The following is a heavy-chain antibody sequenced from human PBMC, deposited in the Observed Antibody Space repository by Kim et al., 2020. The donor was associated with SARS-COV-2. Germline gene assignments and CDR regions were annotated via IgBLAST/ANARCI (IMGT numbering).Heavy chain of an antibody. V-gene: IGHV4-61*01. CDR2: IYYSGST. CDR3: ARSTSTTYGGFYYYYYGMDV. Sequence: SETLSLTCTVSGGSVSSGSYYWSWIRQPPGKGLEWIGYIYYSGSTNYNPSLKSRVTISVDTSKNQFSLKLSSVTAADTAVYYCARSTSTTYGGFYYYYYGMDVWGQGTTVTVSS. J-gene: IGHJ6*02. D-gene: IGHD3-16*01. CDR1: GGSVSSGSYY.